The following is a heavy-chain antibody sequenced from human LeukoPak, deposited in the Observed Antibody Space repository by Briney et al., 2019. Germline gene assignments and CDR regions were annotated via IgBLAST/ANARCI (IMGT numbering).Heavy chain of an antibody. CDR3: ARVPASGQWLVYPYYFDY. Sequence: ASVKVSCKASGYTFTGYYMHWVRQAPGQGLEWMGWINPNSGGTNYAQKFQGRVTMTRDTSISTAYMELSRLRSDDTAVYYCARVPASGQWLVYPYYFDYWGQGTLVTVSS. V-gene: IGHV1-2*02. J-gene: IGHJ4*02. CDR1: GYTFTGYY. D-gene: IGHD6-19*01. CDR2: INPNSGGT.